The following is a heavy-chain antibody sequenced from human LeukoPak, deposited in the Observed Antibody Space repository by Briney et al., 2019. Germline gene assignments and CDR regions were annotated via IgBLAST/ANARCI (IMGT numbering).Heavy chain of an antibody. CDR3: AKTYYYSSGNF. J-gene: IGHJ4*02. V-gene: IGHV3-7*01. CDR2: IKQDGGEK. D-gene: IGHD3-10*01. Sequence: AGGSLRLSCAASGFTFSSYWMSWVRQAPGKGLEWVANIKQDGGEKYYVDSVKGRFTISRDNAQNSLYLQMNSLRAEDTAMYYCAKTYYYSSGNFWGQGTLVTVSS. CDR1: GFTFSSYW.